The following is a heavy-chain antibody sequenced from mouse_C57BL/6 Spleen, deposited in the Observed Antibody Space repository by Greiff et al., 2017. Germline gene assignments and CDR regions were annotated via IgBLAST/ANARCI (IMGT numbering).Heavy chain of an antibody. CDR1: GFTFSDYG. Sequence: EVQRVESGGGLVKPGGSLKLSCAASGFTFSDYGMHWVRQAPETGLEWVAYISSGSSTIYYADTVKGRFTISRDNAKNTLFLQMTSLRSEDTAMYYCARSTTVVEDAMDYWGQGTSVTVSS. CDR3: ARSTTVVEDAMDY. CDR2: ISSGSSTI. J-gene: IGHJ4*01. V-gene: IGHV5-17*01. D-gene: IGHD1-1*01.